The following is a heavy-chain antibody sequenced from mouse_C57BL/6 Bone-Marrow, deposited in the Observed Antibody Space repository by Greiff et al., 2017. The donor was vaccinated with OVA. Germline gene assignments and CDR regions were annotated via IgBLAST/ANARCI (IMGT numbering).Heavy chain of an antibody. J-gene: IGHJ3*01. Sequence: QVQLQQSGAELARPGASVKLSCKASGYTFTSSGISWVKQRTGQGLEWIGEIYPRSGNTYYNEKFKGKATLTADKSSSTAYMELRSLTSEDSAVYFCARDYYGSREFAWFAYWGQGTLVTVSA. CDR2: IYPRSGNT. D-gene: IGHD1-1*01. V-gene: IGHV1-81*01. CDR1: GYTFTSSG. CDR3: ARDYYGSREFAWFAY.